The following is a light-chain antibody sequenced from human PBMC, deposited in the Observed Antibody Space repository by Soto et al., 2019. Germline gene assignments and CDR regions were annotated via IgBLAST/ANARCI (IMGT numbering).Light chain of an antibody. V-gene: IGKV3-15*01. J-gene: IGKJ2*01. Sequence: EIVMTQSPATLSVSPGERATLSCRASQSISSELAWYQQKPGQPPRLLIYSASTGATGVPARFTGSGSGSEFTRTIGGLQSEDFAVYYCQQGHNWPLTFGQGTRLEI. CDR3: QQGHNWPLT. CDR2: SAS. CDR1: QSISSE.